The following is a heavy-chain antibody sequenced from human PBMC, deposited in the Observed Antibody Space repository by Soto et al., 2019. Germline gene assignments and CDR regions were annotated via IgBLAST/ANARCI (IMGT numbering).Heavy chain of an antibody. CDR3: AREQPNYYYYGMDV. CDR1: GGTFSSYA. CDR2: IIPIFGTA. J-gene: IGHJ6*02. Sequence: ASVKVSCKASGGTFSSYAISWVRQAPGQGLEWMGGIIPIFGTANYAQKFQGRVTITADESTSTAYMELSSLRSEDTAVYYCAREQPNYYYYGMDVWGQGTTVTVSS. V-gene: IGHV1-69*13. D-gene: IGHD1-1*01.